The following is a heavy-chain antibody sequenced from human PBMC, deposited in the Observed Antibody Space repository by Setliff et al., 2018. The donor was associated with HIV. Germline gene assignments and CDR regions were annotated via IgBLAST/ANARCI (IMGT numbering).Heavy chain of an antibody. D-gene: IGHD3-22*01. CDR2: MYSSGST. CDR3: TRQGYYYDSSGYYYEEYHDAFDI. Sequence: LSLTCTVSGGSISSGSYYWSWIRQPAGKGLEWIGRMYSSGSTNYNPSLKSRVTISVDRSKNQFSPKLSSVTAEDTAVYYCTRQGYYYDSSGYYYEEYHDAFDIWGQGTMVTVSS. CDR1: GGSISSGSYY. J-gene: IGHJ3*02. V-gene: IGHV4-61*02.